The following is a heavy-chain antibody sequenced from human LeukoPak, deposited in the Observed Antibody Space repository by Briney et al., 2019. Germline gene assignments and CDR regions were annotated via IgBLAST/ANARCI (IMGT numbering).Heavy chain of an antibody. CDR3: AKGGRYSGYDYASYYYYGMDV. Sequence: GGSLRLYCAAFGFTFSSYAMSWVRQAPGKGLEWVSAISGSGGSTYYADSVKGRFTISRDNSKNTLYLQMNSLRAEDTAVYYCAKGGRYSGYDYASYYYYGMDVWGQGTTVTVSS. CDR2: ISGSGGST. J-gene: IGHJ6*02. CDR1: GFTFSSYA. V-gene: IGHV3-23*01. D-gene: IGHD5-12*01.